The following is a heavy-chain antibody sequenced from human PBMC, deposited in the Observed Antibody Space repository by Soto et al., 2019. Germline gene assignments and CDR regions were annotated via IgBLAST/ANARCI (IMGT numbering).Heavy chain of an antibody. CDR2: IIPIFSTA. CDR3: ATRDGYIGGAFEY. CDR1: GRTFSSYA. D-gene: IGHD3-16*01. V-gene: IGHV1-69*13. Sequence: AVKVCCKASGRTFSSYAISWVRQAPGQGLEWMGGIIPIFSTANYAQKFQGRVTITADESTSTAYMELSSLRSEDTAVYYSATRDGYIGGAFEYWGQGTLVTVSS. J-gene: IGHJ4*02.